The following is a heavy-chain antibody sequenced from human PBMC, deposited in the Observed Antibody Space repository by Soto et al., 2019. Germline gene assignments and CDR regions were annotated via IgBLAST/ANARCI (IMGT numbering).Heavy chain of an antibody. CDR2: IYPGDSDT. J-gene: IGHJ6*02. Sequence: LGESLKISCKGSGYSFTSYWIGWVRQMPGKGLESMGIIYPGDSDTRYSPSFQGQVTISADKSISTAYLQWSSLKASDTAMYYCARTAAAGKYYYGMDVGGQGTTVTVSS. CDR3: ARTAAAGKYYYGMDV. V-gene: IGHV5-51*01. D-gene: IGHD6-13*01. CDR1: GYSFTSYW.